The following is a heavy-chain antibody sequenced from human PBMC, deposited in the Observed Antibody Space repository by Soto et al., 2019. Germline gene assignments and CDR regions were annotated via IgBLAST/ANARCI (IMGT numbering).Heavy chain of an antibody. CDR1: GFTFTRYS. CDR2: ISSTTNYI. Sequence: PGGSLRLSCAASGFTFTRYSMNWVRQAPGKGLEWVSSISSTTNYIYYGDSMKGRFTISRDNAKNSLYLEMNSLRAEDTAVYYCARESEDLTSDFDYWGQGTLVTVSS. CDR3: ARESEDLTSDFDY. J-gene: IGHJ4*02. V-gene: IGHV3-21*06.